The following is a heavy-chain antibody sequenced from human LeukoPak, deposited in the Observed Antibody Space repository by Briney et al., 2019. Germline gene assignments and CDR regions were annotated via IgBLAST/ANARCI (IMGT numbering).Heavy chain of an antibody. Sequence: GGSLRLSCAASGFTFRSYSMNWVRQAPGKGLEWVSYISSSGSTIYYADSVKGRFTISRDNAKNSLYLQMNSLRAEDTAVYYCARVQLWLQSSAFDIWGQGTMVTVSS. CDR1: GFTFRSYS. J-gene: IGHJ3*02. CDR2: ISSSGSTI. CDR3: ARVQLWLQSSAFDI. D-gene: IGHD5-18*01. V-gene: IGHV3-48*04.